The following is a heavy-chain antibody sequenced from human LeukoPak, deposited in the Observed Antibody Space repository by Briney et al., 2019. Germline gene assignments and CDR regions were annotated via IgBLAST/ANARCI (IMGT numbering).Heavy chain of an antibody. CDR3: ARDAINYYDSSGYYPPLDY. J-gene: IGHJ4*02. Sequence: PGGSLRLSCAASGFTFSSYEMNWVRQAPGKGLEWVSYIRSSGSTIYYADSVKGRFTISRDNAKNSLYLQMNSLRAEDTAVYYCARDAINYYDSSGYYPPLDYWGQGTLVTVSS. CDR2: IRSSGSTI. CDR1: GFTFSSYE. D-gene: IGHD3-22*01. V-gene: IGHV3-48*03.